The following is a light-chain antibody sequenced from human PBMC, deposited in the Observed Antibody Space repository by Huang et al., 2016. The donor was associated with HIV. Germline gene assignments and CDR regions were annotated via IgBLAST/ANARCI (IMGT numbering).Light chain of an antibody. CDR1: QSVLYTYNSKNH. CDR2: WAS. J-gene: IGKJ5*01. CDR3: QQYYESPPT. Sequence: DIVMTQSPDSLAVSLGERASINCKSSQSVLYTYNSKNHLAWYQQKPGQPPRLLIYWASSRESGVPDRFSGSGSVTDFTLTISSLQAEDVAVYYCQQYYESPPTFGQGTRLEIK. V-gene: IGKV4-1*01.